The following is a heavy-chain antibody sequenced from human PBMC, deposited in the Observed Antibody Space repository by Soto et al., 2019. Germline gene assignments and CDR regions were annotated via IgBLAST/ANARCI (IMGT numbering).Heavy chain of an antibody. V-gene: IGHV1-69*01. CDR1: GGSFSSYA. J-gene: IGHJ4*02. CDR3: AREYRSSSGRFDN. D-gene: IGHD6-6*01. Sequence: QVQLVQSGAEVKKPGSSVKVSCKASGGSFSSYAISWVRQAPGQGLEWMGGIIPIFGTPSYAQKFQGRVTITADESTSKAYMELSSLRSEDTAVYYCAREYRSSSGRFDNWGQGPLVTVSS. CDR2: IIPIFGTP.